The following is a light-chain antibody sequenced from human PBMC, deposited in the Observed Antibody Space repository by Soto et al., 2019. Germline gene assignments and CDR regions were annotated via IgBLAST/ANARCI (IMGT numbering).Light chain of an antibody. Sequence: QAVVTQEPSLTVSPGETVTLTCSSSTGPVTGTFYPNWFQQKPGQAPMPLIYSISNKHSWTPARFSGSLLGGKATLTLSGVQPEDEAVYFCLLYFDTDRIFGGGTKLTVL. CDR3: LLYFDTDRI. V-gene: IGLV7-43*01. CDR2: SIS. J-gene: IGLJ2*01. CDR1: TGPVTGTFY.